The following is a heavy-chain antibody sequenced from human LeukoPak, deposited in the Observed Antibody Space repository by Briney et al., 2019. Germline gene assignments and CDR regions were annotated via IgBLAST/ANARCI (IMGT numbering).Heavy chain of an antibody. Sequence: SETLSLTCAVSGGSFTGYYWSWIRQPPEKGLEWIGEVRYSGSTNYNPSLKSRVTMSVDPSKNQLSLRLESVTAADTAVYYCARGTITTVTDSWGPGTLVTVSS. CDR3: ARGTITTVTDS. CDR2: VRYSGST. V-gene: IGHV4-34*01. J-gene: IGHJ4*02. D-gene: IGHD4-17*01. CDR1: GGSFTGYY.